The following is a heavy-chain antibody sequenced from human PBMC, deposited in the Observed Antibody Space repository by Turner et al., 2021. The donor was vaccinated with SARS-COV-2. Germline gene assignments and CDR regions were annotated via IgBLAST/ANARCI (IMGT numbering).Heavy chain of an antibody. J-gene: IGHJ4*02. V-gene: IGHV3-23*01. D-gene: IGHD1-26*01. CDR3: AKGVGARLVVLPQTHPFDY. CDR1: GFTFRSYA. Sequence: EVQLLESGGGLVQPGGSLRLSCAASGFTFRSYAMSWVRQAAGRGVAWVATIWVSGTNANYANTVKGRFTNSRDNSKNAQFLKLNSLRAEDTAVFYCAKGVGARLVVLPQTHPFDYWGQGTLVTVSS. CDR2: IWVSGTNA.